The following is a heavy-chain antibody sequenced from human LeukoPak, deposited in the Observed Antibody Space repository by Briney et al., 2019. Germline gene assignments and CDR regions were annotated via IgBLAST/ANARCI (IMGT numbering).Heavy chain of an antibody. D-gene: IGHD2-15*01. J-gene: IGHJ5*02. CDR1: GFTFSSYW. CDR3: AREIGYCSGGSCSHWFDP. Sequence: PGGSLRLSCAASGFTFSSYWTSWVRQAPGKGLEWVANIKQDGSEKYYVDSVKGRFTISRDNAKNSLYLQMNSLRAEDTAVYYCAREIGYCSGGSCSHWFDPWGQGTLVTVSS. V-gene: IGHV3-7*01. CDR2: IKQDGSEK.